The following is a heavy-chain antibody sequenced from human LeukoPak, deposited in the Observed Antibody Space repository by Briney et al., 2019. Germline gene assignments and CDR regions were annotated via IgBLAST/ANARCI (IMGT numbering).Heavy chain of an antibody. CDR1: GFSFSSYA. CDR3: AKDAERVAVTGHLDY. V-gene: IGHV3-23*01. D-gene: IGHD6-19*01. J-gene: IGHJ4*02. Sequence: PGGSLRLSCASSGFSFSSYAMYWVRQAPGKGLEWVSAISGSGGSTSYAVSVKARFTISRDNSKNTLFLQMNSLRAEDTAVYYCAKDAERVAVTGHLDYWGQGTLVTVSS. CDR2: ISGSGGST.